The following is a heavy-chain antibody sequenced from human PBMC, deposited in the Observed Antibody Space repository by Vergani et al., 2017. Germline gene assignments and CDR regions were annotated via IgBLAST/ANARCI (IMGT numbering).Heavy chain of an antibody. D-gene: IGHD3-10*01. J-gene: IGHJ3*02. CDR3: ARGGRITMVRGVGGHGFDI. CDR2: IYTSGAT. CDR1: GGSFSTGGQS. Sequence: QVQLQESGPGLVKPSQTLSLTCTVSGGSFSTGGQSWTWLRQSAGKGLEWIGRIYTSGATNYNPSLRSRAIMSVDASKKQFSLKLTSVTAADTAVYYCARGGRITMVRGVGGHGFDIWGQGTMVTVSS. V-gene: IGHV4-61*02.